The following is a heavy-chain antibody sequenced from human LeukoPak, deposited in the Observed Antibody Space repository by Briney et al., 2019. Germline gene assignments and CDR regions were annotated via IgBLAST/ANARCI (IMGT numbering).Heavy chain of an antibody. D-gene: IGHD5-18*01. V-gene: IGHV3-7*01. CDR1: GGSIRSSYYY. CDR2: INPDGNKK. CDR3: ARDLAYSRLDY. J-gene: IGHJ4*02. Sequence: ETLSLTCTVSGGSIRSSYYYWGWIRQPPGKGLEWVASINPDGNKKYSADSVKGRFTISRDNAENSLYLQMNSLRVEDTAFYYCARDLAYSRLDYWGQGMLVTVSS.